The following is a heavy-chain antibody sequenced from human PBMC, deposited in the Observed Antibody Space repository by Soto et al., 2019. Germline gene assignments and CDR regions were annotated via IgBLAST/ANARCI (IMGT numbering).Heavy chain of an antibody. J-gene: IGHJ4*02. CDR2: INHSGST. CDR1: GGSFSGYY. V-gene: IGHV4-34*01. D-gene: IGHD6-13*01. CDR3: ARGAAAPDY. Sequence: SETLSLTCAVYGGSFSGYYWSWIRQPPGKGLEWIGEINHSGSTNYNPSLKGRVTISVDTSKNQFSLKLSSVTAADTAVYYCARGAAAPDYWGQGTLVTVSS.